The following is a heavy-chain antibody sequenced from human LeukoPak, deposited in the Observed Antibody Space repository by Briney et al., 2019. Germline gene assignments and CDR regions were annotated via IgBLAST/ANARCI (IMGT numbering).Heavy chain of an antibody. CDR2: ISGSGGST. CDR3: AKVSYGVLDY. Sequence: GGSLRLSCAASGFTFSSYAMSWVRQTPRKGLEWVSSISGSGGSTYYADAVKGRFAISRDNSRNTLSLQMNSLRAEDTAIYYCAKVSYGVLDYWGQGTLVTVSS. J-gene: IGHJ4*02. CDR1: GFTFSSYA. V-gene: IGHV3-23*01. D-gene: IGHD4-17*01.